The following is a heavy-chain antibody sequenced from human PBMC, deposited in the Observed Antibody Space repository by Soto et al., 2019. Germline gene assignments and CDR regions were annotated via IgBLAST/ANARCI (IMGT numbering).Heavy chain of an antibody. V-gene: IGHV4-39*01. Sequence: SETLSLTCNVSGGSISSSRSYWAWIRQPPGKGLEWIANIFYSGSTYYNPSLASRVTVSVDTSNNQFSLKLSSVTAADTAVYYCARKPIYHFFAGYYSVDYWGQGTLVTVSS. CDR1: GGSISSSRSY. J-gene: IGHJ4*02. D-gene: IGHD3-9*01. CDR3: ARKPIYHFFAGYYSVDY. CDR2: IFYSGST.